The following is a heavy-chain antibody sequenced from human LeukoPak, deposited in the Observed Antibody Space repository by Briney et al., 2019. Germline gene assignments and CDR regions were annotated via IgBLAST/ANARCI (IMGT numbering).Heavy chain of an antibody. Sequence: PSETLSLTCTVSGGSISSSSYYWGWIRQPPGKGLVWIVSIYYSGSTYYNPSLKSRVTISVDTSKNQFSLKLSSVTAADTAVYYCAGDIVVVVAATRRFRPQTLPWGQGTLVTVSS. V-gene: IGHV4-39*02. CDR3: AGDIVVVVAATRRFRPQTLP. D-gene: IGHD2-15*01. J-gene: IGHJ5*02. CDR1: GGSISSSSYY. CDR2: IYYSGST.